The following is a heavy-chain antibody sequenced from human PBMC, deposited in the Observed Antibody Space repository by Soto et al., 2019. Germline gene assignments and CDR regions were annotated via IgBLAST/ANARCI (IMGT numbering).Heavy chain of an antibody. CDR2: INAGNGNT. D-gene: IGHD3-9*01. CDR1: GYTFTSYA. CDR3: ARVAGILTGYSDY. Sequence: ASVKVSCKASGYTFTSYAMHWVRQAPGQRLEWMGWINAGNGNTKYSQKFQGRVTITRDTSASTAYMELSSLRSEDTALYYCARVAGILTGYSDYWGQGTLVTVSS. J-gene: IGHJ4*02. V-gene: IGHV1-3*01.